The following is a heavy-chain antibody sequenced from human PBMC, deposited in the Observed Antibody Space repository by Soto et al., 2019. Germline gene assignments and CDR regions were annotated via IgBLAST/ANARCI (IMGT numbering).Heavy chain of an antibody. CDR2: ISGSGGT. D-gene: IGHD2-2*01. CDR1: GFTLRSYG. Sequence: GGSLRLSCAASGFTLRSYGMSWVRQAPGEGLEWVSSISGSGGTNYAQKFQGWVTMTRDTSISTAYMELSRLRSDDTAVYYCAREVYCSSTSCYPHFDYWGQGTLVTVSS. V-gene: IGHV1-2*04. CDR3: AREVYCSSTSCYPHFDY. J-gene: IGHJ4*02.